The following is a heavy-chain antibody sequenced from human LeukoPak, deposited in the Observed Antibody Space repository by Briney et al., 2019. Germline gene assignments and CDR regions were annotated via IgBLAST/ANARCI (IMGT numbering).Heavy chain of an antibody. CDR2: INHSGST. D-gene: IGHD6-19*01. CDR1: GGSFSGYY. CDR3: ARSELSSGWSFDY. J-gene: IGHJ4*02. V-gene: IGHV4-34*01. Sequence: KPSETLSLTCAVYGGSFSGYYWSWTRQPPGRGLEWIGEINHSGSTNYNPSLKSRVTISVDTSKNQFSLKLSSVTAADTAVYYCARSELSSGWSFDYWGPGTLVTVSS.